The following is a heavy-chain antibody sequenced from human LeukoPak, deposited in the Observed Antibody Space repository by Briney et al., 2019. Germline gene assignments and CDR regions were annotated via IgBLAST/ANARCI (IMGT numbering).Heavy chain of an antibody. Sequence: SETLSLTCTVSGVSISSDYWTWIRQPPGKGLEWIGYIHYSGSTSYNPSLKSRVIITAEKSKNQFSLNLTSVTSADTAVYRCARDAGATAFWGQGALVTVSS. D-gene: IGHD4/OR15-4a*01. CDR2: IHYSGST. CDR1: GVSISSDY. J-gene: IGHJ1*01. CDR3: ARDAGATAF. V-gene: IGHV4-59*01.